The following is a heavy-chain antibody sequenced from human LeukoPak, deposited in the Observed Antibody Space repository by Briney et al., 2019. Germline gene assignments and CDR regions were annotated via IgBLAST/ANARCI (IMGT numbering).Heavy chain of an antibody. D-gene: IGHD1-26*01. J-gene: IGHJ4*02. CDR2: IYYSGST. CDR3: ARGRWGIMGTTTFDY. V-gene: IGHV4-39*07. Sequence: PSETLSLTCTVSGRSISSSSYYWGWIRQPPGKGLEWIGSIYYSGSTYYNPSPKSRVTISVDTSKNQFSLKLSSVTAADTAVYYCARGRWGIMGTTTFDYWGQGSLVTVSS. CDR1: GRSISSSSYY.